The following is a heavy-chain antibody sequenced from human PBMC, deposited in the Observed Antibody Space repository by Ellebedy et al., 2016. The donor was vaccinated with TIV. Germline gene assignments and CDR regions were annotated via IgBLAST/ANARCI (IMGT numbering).Heavy chain of an antibody. CDR2: ISDSGTFI. CDR1: GFTFSDSY. J-gene: IGHJ4*02. V-gene: IGHV3-11*01. CDR3: STTYYYDGSGFSRFVY. D-gene: IGHD3-22*01. Sequence: GGSLRLXCAASGFTFSDSYMSWVRQAPGKGLEWISYISDSGTFIYYADSVKGRFTISRDNAKNSLYLQMNSLRAEDTAVYFCSTTYYYDGSGFSRFVYWGQGTLVTVSS.